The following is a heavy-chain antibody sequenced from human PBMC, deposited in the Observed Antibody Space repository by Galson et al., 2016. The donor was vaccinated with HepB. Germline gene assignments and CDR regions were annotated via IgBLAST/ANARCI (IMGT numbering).Heavy chain of an antibody. Sequence: PALVKPTQTLTLTCTFSGFSLRTSGEGVGWIRLPPGKALEWLALIYWDDDTRYSPSLKSRLTITRDTSKNQVVLTMTNVDPVDTATYYCAHARSPYCGGDCYLIGVDWFDPWGQGTLVTVSS. CDR3: AHARSPYCGGDCYLIGVDWFDP. CDR2: IYWDDDT. D-gene: IGHD2-21*01. J-gene: IGHJ5*02. V-gene: IGHV2-5*02. CDR1: GFSLRTSGEG.